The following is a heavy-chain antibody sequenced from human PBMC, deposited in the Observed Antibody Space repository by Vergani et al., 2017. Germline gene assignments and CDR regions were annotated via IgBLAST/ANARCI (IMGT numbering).Heavy chain of an antibody. CDR2: VSFRRHT. Sequence: QVKLQESGPGLVKPSETLSLTCTVSGASVNSYYWSWIRQPPGKGLEWMGFVSFRRHTHYDPSVKGRMAISLNTSSNQFSLYLTPVTAADTAVYYCASSRISCGAGRPDYWGQGTLVTVSS. D-gene: IGHD2-21*01. J-gene: IGHJ4*02. CDR1: GASVNSYY. CDR3: ASSRISCGAGRPDY. V-gene: IGHV4-59*02.